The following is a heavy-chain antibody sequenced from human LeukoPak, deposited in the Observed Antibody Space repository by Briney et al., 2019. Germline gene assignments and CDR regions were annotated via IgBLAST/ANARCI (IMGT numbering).Heavy chain of an antibody. V-gene: IGHV3-11*01. CDR3: ARGGSSSWFFGP. CDR1: GFTFSDYY. D-gene: IGHD6-13*01. J-gene: IGHJ5*02. Sequence: GGSLRLSCAVSGFTFSDYYMSWIRQAPGKGLEWVSYISSRGSTIHNADSVKGRFTISRDSAKNSLYLQMNSLRAEDTAVYYCARGGSSSWFFGPWGQGTLVTVSS. CDR2: ISSRGSTI.